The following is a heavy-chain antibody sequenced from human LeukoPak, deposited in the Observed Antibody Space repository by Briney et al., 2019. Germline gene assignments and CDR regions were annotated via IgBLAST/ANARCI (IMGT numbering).Heavy chain of an antibody. J-gene: IGHJ4*02. CDR2: IYHSGST. Sequence: SETLSLTCTVSGYSISSGFYWGLIRQPPGKGLEWIGSIYHSGSTYYNPSLKSRVTISVDTSKNQFSLKLTSVTAADTAVYYCARSRRSWSTFDYWGQGTLVTVSS. CDR3: ARSRRSWSTFDY. CDR1: GYSISSGFY. D-gene: IGHD6-13*01. V-gene: IGHV4-38-2*02.